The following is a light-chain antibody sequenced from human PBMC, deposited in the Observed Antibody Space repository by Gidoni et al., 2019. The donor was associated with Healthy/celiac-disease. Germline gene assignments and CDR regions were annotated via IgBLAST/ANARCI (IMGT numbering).Light chain of an antibody. V-gene: IGKV3-11*01. J-gene: IGKJ5*01. CDR3: QEENT. CDR2: DAS. Sequence: EIVLTQSPATLSLSPGERATLSCRASQSVSSYLAWYQQKPGQAPRLLIYDASNRATGIPARFSGSGSGTDFTLTISSLEPEDFAVYYCQEENTFGQXTRLEIK. CDR1: QSVSSY.